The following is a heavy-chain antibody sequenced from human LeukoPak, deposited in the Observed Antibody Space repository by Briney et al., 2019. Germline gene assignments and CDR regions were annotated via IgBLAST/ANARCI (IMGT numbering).Heavy chain of an antibody. J-gene: IGHJ5*02. CDR3: ARGSYCSSTTCYSWFDP. D-gene: IGHD2-2*02. CDR2: TYYTSKWYN. CDR1: GDSVSSPSAA. Sequence: SQTLSLTCAISGDSVSSPSAAWNWIRQSPSRGLEWLGRTYYTSKWYNDYAASVTSRITISADTSKNQFSLQLNSVTPEDTAVYFCARGSYCSSTTCYSWFDPWGQGTLVTVSS. V-gene: IGHV6-1*01.